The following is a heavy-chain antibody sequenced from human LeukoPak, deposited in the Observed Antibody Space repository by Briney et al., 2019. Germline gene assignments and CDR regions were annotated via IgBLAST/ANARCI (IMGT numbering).Heavy chain of an antibody. V-gene: IGHV3-30*02. Sequence: GGSLRLSCAASGFIFRSYSMNWVRQAPGKGLEWVAFIRYDGSNKYYADSVKGRFTISRDNSKNTLYLQMNSLRAEDTAVYYCAKELNYYDISGYYIRWGQGTLVTVSS. D-gene: IGHD3-22*01. CDR3: AKELNYYDISGYYIR. CDR2: IRYDGSNK. CDR1: GFIFRSYS. J-gene: IGHJ4*02.